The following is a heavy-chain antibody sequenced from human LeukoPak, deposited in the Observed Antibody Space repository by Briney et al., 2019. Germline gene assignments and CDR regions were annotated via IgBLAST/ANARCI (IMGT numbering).Heavy chain of an antibody. Sequence: GGSLRLSCAASGFIFSTYAMSWVRQAPGKGLEWVSVISRSDDSTYYADSVKGRFTISRDNSKNTLYLQMNSLRAEDTAIYYCAPDLRGAAWSLDYWGQGTLVTVSS. CDR1: GFIFSTYA. V-gene: IGHV3-23*01. CDR2: ISRSDDST. J-gene: IGHJ4*02. CDR3: APDLRGAAWSLDY. D-gene: IGHD2-15*01.